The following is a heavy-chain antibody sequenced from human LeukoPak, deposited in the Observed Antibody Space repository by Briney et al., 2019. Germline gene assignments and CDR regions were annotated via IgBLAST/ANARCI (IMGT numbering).Heavy chain of an antibody. CDR1: GFTFDDYG. D-gene: IGHD1-26*01. Sequence: SGGSLRLSCAASGFTFDDYGMSWVRQAPGKGLEWVSGINWNGGSTGYAGSVKGRFTISRDNAKNSLYLQMNSLRAEDTALYYCARGTSGSYLGGDYWGQGTLVTVSS. CDR3: ARGTSGSYLGGDY. V-gene: IGHV3-20*04. CDR2: INWNGGST. J-gene: IGHJ4*02.